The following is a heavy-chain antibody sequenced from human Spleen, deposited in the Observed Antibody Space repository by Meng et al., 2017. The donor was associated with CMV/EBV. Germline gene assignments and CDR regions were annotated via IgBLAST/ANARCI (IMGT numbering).Heavy chain of an antibody. V-gene: IGHV3-53*01. J-gene: IGHJ4*02. Sequence: GESLKISCAASGFSVTNNYMTWVRQAPGKGLQWVAVIHSDGTANYAASVKGRFSISRDNSKNTLWLQMNSLRAEDTAVYYCARGSDYWGQGTLVTVSS. CDR3: ARGSDY. CDR1: GFSVTNNY. CDR2: IHSDGTA.